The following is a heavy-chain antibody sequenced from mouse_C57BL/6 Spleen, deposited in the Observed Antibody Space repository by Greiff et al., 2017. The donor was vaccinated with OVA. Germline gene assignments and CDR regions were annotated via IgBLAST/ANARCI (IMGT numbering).Heavy chain of an antibody. D-gene: IGHD2-13*01. CDR1: GFTFSNYW. CDR3: TEGDYDWYCDV. CDR2: IRLKSDNYAT. V-gene: IGHV6-3*01. Sequence: EVQVEESGGGLVQPGGSMKLSCVASGFTFSNYWMNWVRQSPEKGLEWVAQIRLKSDNYATHSAESVKGRFTISRDDSRSSVYLQMNNIRAEDTGMYYCTEGDYDWYCDVWGTGTTVTVSS. J-gene: IGHJ1*03.